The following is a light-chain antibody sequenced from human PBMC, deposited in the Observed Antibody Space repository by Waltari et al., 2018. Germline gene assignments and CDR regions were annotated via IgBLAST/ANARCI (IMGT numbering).Light chain of an antibody. J-gene: IGKJ1*01. CDR3: QQHGTLPAT. CDR2: RSS. CDR1: QTVGSSS. V-gene: IGKV3-20*01. Sequence: EIVLTQSPGTASLSPGERVTLSCRASQTVGSSSLAWYQQKPGKAPRLVIDRSSRRATGFPDRFSGSGSGKEFSLTISRLEPEDFAVYYCQQHGTLPATFGQGTKVEIK.